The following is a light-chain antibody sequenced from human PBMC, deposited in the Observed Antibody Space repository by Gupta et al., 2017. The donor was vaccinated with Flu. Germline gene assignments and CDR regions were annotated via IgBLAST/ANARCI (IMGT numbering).Light chain of an antibody. CDR1: RSIRNNY. J-gene: IGKJ1*01. CDR2: DAS. V-gene: IGKV3D-20*01. Sequence: IVLTHSQGTLLLSPGERATLSGGATRSIRNNYLAWYQRKPSLAPRLLIYDASIRATGIPHRFSGRGSGTDFTLTIRSLEPADFAIYYCQQYGSSFWTFGQGTRLE. CDR3: QQYGSSFWT.